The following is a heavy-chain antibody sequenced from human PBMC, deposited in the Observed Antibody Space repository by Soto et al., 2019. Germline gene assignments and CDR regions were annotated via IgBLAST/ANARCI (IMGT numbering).Heavy chain of an antibody. CDR2: ISGSGGST. CDR3: AKNYGFWSGYYKGNWFDP. Sequence: GGSLRLSCAASGFTFSSYAMSWVRQAPGKGLEWVSAISGSGGSTYYADSVKGRFTISRDNSKNTLYLQMNSLRAEDTAVYYCAKNYGFWSGYYKGNWFDPWGQGTLVTVSS. J-gene: IGHJ5*02. D-gene: IGHD3-3*01. V-gene: IGHV3-23*01. CDR1: GFTFSSYA.